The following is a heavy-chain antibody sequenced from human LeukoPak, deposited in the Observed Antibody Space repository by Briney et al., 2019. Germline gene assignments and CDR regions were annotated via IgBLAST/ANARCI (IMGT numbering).Heavy chain of an antibody. V-gene: IGHV3-7*01. CDR3: ARGGEY. D-gene: IGHD3-10*01. CDR2: IKQDGSEK. Sequence: GSLRLSCAASGFTFSNYWMNWVRQAPGKGLEWVANIKQDGSEKYYLDSVKGRFTISRDNAKNSLYLQMNSLRAEDTAMYYCARGGEYWGQGTLVTVSS. J-gene: IGHJ4*02. CDR1: GFTFSNYW.